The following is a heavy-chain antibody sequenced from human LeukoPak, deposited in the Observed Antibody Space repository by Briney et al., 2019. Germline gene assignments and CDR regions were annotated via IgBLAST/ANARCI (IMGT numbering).Heavy chain of an antibody. CDR1: GDSISYYY. CDR2: IYYSGST. J-gene: IGHJ4*02. CDR3: ASDSGVSGY. Sequence: PSETLSLTCTVSGDSISYYYWSWIRQPPGKGLGWIGYIYYSGSTTWNPSLKSRLTMSVDTSNNQFSLKVSSVTAADTAVYYCASDSGVSGYWGQGTLVTVSS. V-gene: IGHV4-59*08. D-gene: IGHD3-10*01.